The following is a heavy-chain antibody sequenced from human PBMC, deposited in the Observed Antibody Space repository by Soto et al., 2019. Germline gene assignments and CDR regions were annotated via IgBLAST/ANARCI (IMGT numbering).Heavy chain of an antibody. CDR1: GDHISSGGYN. Sequence: QMQLQESGPGLVKPSETLSLTCTVFGDHISSGGYNWNWIRQHPGKGLEGIGYFSHNENTYYNPSLKSRVTISADTSENQFSLKVSSVTAADTAVYYCARARSVGHCLYNFDYWGQGTLVTVSS. D-gene: IGHD3-16*01. CDR3: ARARSVGHCLYNFDY. CDR2: FSHNENT. V-gene: IGHV4-31*03. J-gene: IGHJ4*02.